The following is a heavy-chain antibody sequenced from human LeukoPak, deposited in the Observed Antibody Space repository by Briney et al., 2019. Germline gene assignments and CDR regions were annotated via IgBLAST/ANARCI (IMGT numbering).Heavy chain of an antibody. Sequence: GGSLRLSCAASGFTFSSYSMNWVRQAPGKGLEWVSALSGSGANTYYADSVKGRFTISRDISKNTLYLQMNSLRAEDTAIYYCAKDFSETTSWYGGIDYWGQGTLVTVSS. V-gene: IGHV3-23*01. D-gene: IGHD3-10*01. CDR2: LSGSGANT. J-gene: IGHJ4*02. CDR3: AKDFSETTSWYGGIDY. CDR1: GFTFSSYS.